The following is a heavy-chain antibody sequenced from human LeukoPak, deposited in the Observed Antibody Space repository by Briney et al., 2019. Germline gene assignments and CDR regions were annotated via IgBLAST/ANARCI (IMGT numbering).Heavy chain of an antibody. CDR1: GGIFRSYG. Sequence: SVKVSCKTSGGIFRSYGLNWVRQAPGQGLEWMGGFIPILGTPKYAQNLQGRVTITADESTSTGYMELSSLRYEDTAVYYCARGMYWSSSTSCHYYGMDVWGQGTTVTVSS. D-gene: IGHD2-2*01. V-gene: IGHV1-69*13. CDR3: ARGMYWSSSTSCHYYGMDV. CDR2: FIPILGTP. J-gene: IGHJ6*02.